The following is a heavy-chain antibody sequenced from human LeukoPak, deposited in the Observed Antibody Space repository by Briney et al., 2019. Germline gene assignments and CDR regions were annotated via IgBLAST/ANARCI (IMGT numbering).Heavy chain of an antibody. D-gene: IGHD1-1*01. V-gene: IGHV1-18*01. J-gene: IGHJ4*02. CDR3: ARDQNVGRAPDLDY. CDR1: GYTFTSYG. Sequence: ASVKVSCKASGYTFTSYGISWVRQAPGQGLEWMGWISAYNGNTNYAQKLQGRVTMTRNTSISTAYMELSSLRSDDTAVYYCARDQNVGRAPDLDYWGQGTLVTVSS. CDR2: ISAYNGNT.